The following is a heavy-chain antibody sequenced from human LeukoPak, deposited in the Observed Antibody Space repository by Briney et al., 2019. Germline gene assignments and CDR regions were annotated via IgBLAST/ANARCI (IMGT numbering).Heavy chain of an antibody. D-gene: IGHD3-10*01. CDR3: ARAVGYGAGSYGFDF. V-gene: IGHV3-74*01. J-gene: IGHJ3*01. CDR2: IIRDGTGT. CDR1: GFPLSSKV. Sequence: GALRLSCAASGFPLSSKVMHWVRQAPGTGLVWVSRIIRDGTGTDYADSVKGRFTISRDIATSTLYLQMNSLRTDDTAVYYCARAVGYGAGSYGFDFWGQGTTVTVSS.